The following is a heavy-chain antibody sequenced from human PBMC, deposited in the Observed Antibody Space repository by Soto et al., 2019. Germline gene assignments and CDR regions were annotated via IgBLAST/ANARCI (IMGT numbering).Heavy chain of an antibody. CDR1: GGTFSSYA. V-gene: IGHV1-69*01. CDR3: ASGGYCSGGSCYPYFDY. Sequence: QVQLVQSGAEVKKPGSSVKVSCKASGGTFSSYAISWVRQAPGQGLEWMGGIIPIFGTANYAQKFQGRVTSTADEATSTAYMELSSLRSEDTAVYYCASGGYCSGGSCYPYFDYWGQGTLVTVSS. CDR2: IIPIFGTA. J-gene: IGHJ4*02. D-gene: IGHD2-15*01.